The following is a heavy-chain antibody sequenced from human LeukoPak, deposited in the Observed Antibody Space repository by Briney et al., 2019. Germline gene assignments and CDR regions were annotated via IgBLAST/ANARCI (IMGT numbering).Heavy chain of an antibody. CDR2: INQDGSEK. Sequence: GGSLRLSCAASGFTFRSYWMSWVRQAPGKGLEWVANINQDGSEKYYVDSVKGRFTISRDNAKNSLYLQMNSLRAEDTAVYYCASLYCRTTTCYAGYWGQGTPVTVSS. CDR1: GFTFRSYW. CDR3: ASLYCRTTTCYAGY. D-gene: IGHD2-2*01. J-gene: IGHJ4*02. V-gene: IGHV3-7*01.